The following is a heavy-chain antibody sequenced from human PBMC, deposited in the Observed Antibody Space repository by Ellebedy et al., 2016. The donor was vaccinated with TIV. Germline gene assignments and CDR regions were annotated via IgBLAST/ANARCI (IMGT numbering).Heavy chain of an antibody. CDR2: IYYSGST. J-gene: IGHJ4*02. CDR1: GGSIGNSGYF. D-gene: IGHD3-10*01. V-gene: IGHV4-31*03. CDR3: ARDEGGSGSLSY. Sequence: MPSETLSLTCTVSGGSIGNSGYFWTWIRQQPGKGLEWIGNIYYSGSTYYKPALKSRINISLDTSKNQFSLRLSSVTAADTAVYYCARDEGGSGSLSYWGQGTLVTVSS.